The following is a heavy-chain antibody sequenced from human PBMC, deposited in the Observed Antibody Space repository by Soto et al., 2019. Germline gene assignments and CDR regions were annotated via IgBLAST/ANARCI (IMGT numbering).Heavy chain of an antibody. CDR1: GGSISSADYY. CDR2: IHSSGSI. J-gene: IGHJ1*01. D-gene: IGHD3-22*01. V-gene: IGHV4-30-4*01. CDR3: ARDLDGLHDDTSGPFPRPG. Sequence: SETLSLTCTVSGGSISSADYYWSWIRQAPGRGLEWIGYIHSSGSIYYNPSLKSRATMSIDTAGNQFSLKVSSVTVADTAVYYCARDLDGLHDDTSGPFPRPGWGQGTLVTVSS.